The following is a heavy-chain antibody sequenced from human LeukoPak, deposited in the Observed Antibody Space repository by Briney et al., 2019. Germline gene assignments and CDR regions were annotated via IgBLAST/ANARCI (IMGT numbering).Heavy chain of an antibody. CDR1: GFTFSSYA. V-gene: IGHV3-23*01. D-gene: IGHD1-26*01. J-gene: IGHJ3*02. CDR3: AKSLRYSGSYKPAHAFDI. CDR2: ISGSGGST. Sequence: GGSLRLSCAASGFTFSSYAMSWVRQAPGKGLEGVSAISGSGGSTYYADSVKGRFTISRDNSKNTLYLQMNSLRADDTAVYYCAKSLRYSGSYKPAHAFDIWGQGTMVTVSS.